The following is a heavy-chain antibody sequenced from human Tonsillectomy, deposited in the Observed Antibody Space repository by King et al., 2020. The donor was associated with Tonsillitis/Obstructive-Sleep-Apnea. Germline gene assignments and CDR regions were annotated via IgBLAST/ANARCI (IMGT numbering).Heavy chain of an antibody. D-gene: IGHD5-18*01. CDR1: GFSLSTSGVG. CDR3: AHRRWIQLWLRSTYYFDY. V-gene: IGHV2-5*02. Sequence: TLKESGPTLVKPTQTLTLTCTFSGFSLSTSGVGVGWIRQPPGKALEWLALIYWDDDKRYSPSLKSRLTITKDTSKNQVVLTMTNMDPVDTATYYCAHRRWIQLWLRSTYYFDYWGQGTLVTVSS. CDR2: IYWDDDK. J-gene: IGHJ4*02.